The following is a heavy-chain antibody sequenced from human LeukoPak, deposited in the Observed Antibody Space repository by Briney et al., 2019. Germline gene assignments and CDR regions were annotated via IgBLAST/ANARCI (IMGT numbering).Heavy chain of an antibody. D-gene: IGHD5-18*01. J-gene: IGHJ4*02. CDR2: INPSNGVT. Sequence: ASVKVSCKPSGYTFSDYYIHWVRQAPGQGLEWMGWINPSNGVTKYAQKFEGSVTMTRDTSLSTAYMELRSLRSDDTAVYYCARDQSGGRLSNTAMGPTPCDYWGQGTLVTVSS. V-gene: IGHV1-2*04. CDR1: GYTFSDYY. CDR3: ARDQSGGRLSNTAMGPTPCDY.